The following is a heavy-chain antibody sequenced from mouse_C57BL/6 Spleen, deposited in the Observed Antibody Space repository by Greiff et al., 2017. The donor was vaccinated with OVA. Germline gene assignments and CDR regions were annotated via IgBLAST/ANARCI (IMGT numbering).Heavy chain of an antibody. CDR3: ATYGYDEGFAY. CDR1: GFSLTSYG. D-gene: IGHD2-2*01. V-gene: IGHV2-5*01. CDR2: IWRGGST. Sequence: QVQLKESGPGLVQPSQSLSITCTVSGFSLTSYGVHWVRQSPGKGLEWLGVIWRGGSTDYTAASMSRLSITKDNSKSQVFFKMNSLQADDTAIYYCATYGYDEGFAYWGQGTLVTVSA. J-gene: IGHJ3*01.